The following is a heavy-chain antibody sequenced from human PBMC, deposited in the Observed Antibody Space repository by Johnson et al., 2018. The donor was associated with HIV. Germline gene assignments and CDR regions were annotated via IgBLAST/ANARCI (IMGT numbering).Heavy chain of an antibody. CDR1: GFTFDDYG. V-gene: IGHV3-20*04. J-gene: IGHJ3*01. D-gene: IGHD4-23*01. Sequence: VQLVESGGSVVRPGWSLRLSCAGSGFTFDDYGLSWVRQAPGKGLEWVAGMNWNGGSTGYADSVKGRYIISRDNAKRSLYLQMNGLRVEDTALYYCARGRPWGWELRRDAFDVWGQGTMVTVSS. CDR2: MNWNGGST. CDR3: ARGRPWGWELRRDAFDV.